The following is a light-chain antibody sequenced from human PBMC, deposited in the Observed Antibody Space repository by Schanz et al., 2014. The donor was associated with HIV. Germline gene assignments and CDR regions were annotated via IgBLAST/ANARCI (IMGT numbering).Light chain of an antibody. CDR2: RAS. V-gene: IGKV3-15*01. CDR3: QYFGNSGGT. J-gene: IGKJ4*01. CDR1: QSVTSN. Sequence: EIVMTQSPASLSVSLGEGATLSCRASQSVTSNLAWYQQRPGQAPRLLIYRASTRAAGIPARFSGSGSGTDFTLTISRLEPEDFAVYFCQYFGNSGGTFGGGTKVEIK.